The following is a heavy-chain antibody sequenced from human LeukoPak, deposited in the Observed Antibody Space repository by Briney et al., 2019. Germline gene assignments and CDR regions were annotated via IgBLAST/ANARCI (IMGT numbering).Heavy chain of an antibody. D-gene: IGHD5-12*01. CDR1: GGTFSSYA. J-gene: IGHJ4*02. CDR3: ARVATVDFDY. V-gene: IGHV1-69*05. CDR2: IIPIFGTA. Sequence: ASVKVSCKASGGTFSSYAISWVRQAPGQGLEWMGRIIPIFGTANYAQKFQGRVTITTDESTSAAYMELSSLRSEDTAVYYCARVATVDFDYWGQGTLVTVSS.